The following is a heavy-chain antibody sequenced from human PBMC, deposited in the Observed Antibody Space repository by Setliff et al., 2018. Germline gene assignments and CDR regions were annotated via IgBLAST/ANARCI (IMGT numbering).Heavy chain of an antibody. CDR2: ISGYYNKT. D-gene: IGHD2-2*01. V-gene: IGHV1-18*01. J-gene: IGHJ4*02. CDR3: ARGPPDFVVVPAAAKFDY. CDR1: GFVFITYA. Sequence: VASVKVSCKTSGFVFITYAITWVRQAPGQGLEWMGWISGYYNKTNYAQKFQGRVTMTTDTSTSTAYMELRSLRSDDTAVYYCARGPPDFVVVPAAAKFDYWGQGTLVTVSS.